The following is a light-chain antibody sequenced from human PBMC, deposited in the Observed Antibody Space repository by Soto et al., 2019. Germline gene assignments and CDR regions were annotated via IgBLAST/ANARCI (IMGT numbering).Light chain of an antibody. CDR1: QSVSSSY. CDR2: DAG. V-gene: IGKV3D-20*01. Sequence: EIVLTQSPATLSLSPGERATLSCRASQSVSSSYLAWYQQKPGLAPRLLIYDAGSRAAGIPDRFSGSGSGTDFTLTISRLEPEDFAVYYCQQYGSSPITFGQGTRLEIK. CDR3: QQYGSSPIT. J-gene: IGKJ5*01.